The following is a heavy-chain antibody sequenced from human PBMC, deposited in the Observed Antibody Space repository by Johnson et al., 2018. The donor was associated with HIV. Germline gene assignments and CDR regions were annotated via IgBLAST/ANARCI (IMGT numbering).Heavy chain of an antibody. Sequence: VQLVESGGGVVQPGRSLRLSCAASGFNFRTYAMHWVRQAPGKGLEWVAVISYDGSNKYYADSVKGRFTISRDNAKNSLYLQMNSLRAEDTALYYCAKESKQFSAFDIWGQGTIVTVSS. CDR2: ISYDGSNK. CDR3: AKESKQFSAFDI. J-gene: IGHJ3*02. V-gene: IGHV3-30*04. CDR1: GFNFRTYA. D-gene: IGHD6-19*01.